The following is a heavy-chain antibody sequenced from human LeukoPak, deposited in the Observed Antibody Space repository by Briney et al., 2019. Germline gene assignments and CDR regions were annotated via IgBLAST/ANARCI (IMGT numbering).Heavy chain of an antibody. CDR2: IRSKTDGGTT. J-gene: IGHJ5*02. V-gene: IGHV3-15*01. Sequence: GGSLRLSCAASGFAFSHAWMSWVRQAPGKGLEWVGLIRSKTDGGTTDYAAPVKGRFTISRDDSKNTLYLQMNSLKTEDTAVYYCTTDPPGFGYCSGGSCSSDNWFDPWGQGTLSPSPQ. CDR1: GFAFSHAW. D-gene: IGHD2-15*01. CDR3: TTDPPGFGYCSGGSCSSDNWFDP.